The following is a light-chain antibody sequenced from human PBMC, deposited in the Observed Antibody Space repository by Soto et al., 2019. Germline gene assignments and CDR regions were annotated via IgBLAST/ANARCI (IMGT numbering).Light chain of an antibody. V-gene: IGKV3-11*01. J-gene: IGKJ4*01. CDR2: DAS. Sequence: EIVLTQSPGTLSLSPGERATLSCRASQSVSNNYLAWYQQKPGQAPRLLIYDASSRATGIPARFSGSGSGTDFTLTISSLEPEDFAFYYCLQRSNWPPLLSFGGGTKVEIK. CDR3: LQRSNWPPLLS. CDR1: QSVSNNY.